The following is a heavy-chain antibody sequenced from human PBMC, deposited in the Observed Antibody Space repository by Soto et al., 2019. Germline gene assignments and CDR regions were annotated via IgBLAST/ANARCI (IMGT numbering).Heavy chain of an antibody. D-gene: IGHD3-10*01. Sequence: GGSLRLSCLASGFTFSDFAMTWVRHVPGRGLEWVASLDGAGGSTYYAESVRGRFSISRDNSQNTLFLQMTRLTVDDTAIYYCAAPRDEYGSGVSWFTYGMDIWGQGTTVTV. CDR2: LDGAGGST. CDR3: AAPRDEYGSGVSWFTYGMDI. J-gene: IGHJ6*02. CDR1: GFTFSDFA. V-gene: IGHV3-23*01.